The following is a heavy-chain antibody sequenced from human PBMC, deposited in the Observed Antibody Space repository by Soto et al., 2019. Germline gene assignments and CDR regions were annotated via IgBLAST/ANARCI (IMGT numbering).Heavy chain of an antibody. D-gene: IGHD4-4*01. J-gene: IGHJ6*02. CDR2: IIPIFGTT. V-gene: IGHV1-69*13. CDR3: ARGALTTLAYYYGMDV. Sequence: SVKVSCKASGGTFSSYTMSWVRQAPGQGLEWMGVIIPIFGTTTYAHKLQGRVKITADESTSTVYMELSSLRGEDTAVYYCARGALTTLAYYYGMDVWGQGPTVTVSS. CDR1: GGTFSSYT.